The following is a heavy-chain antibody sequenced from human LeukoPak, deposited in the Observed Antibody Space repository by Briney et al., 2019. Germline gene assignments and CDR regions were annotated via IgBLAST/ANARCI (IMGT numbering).Heavy chain of an antibody. CDR2: IYYSGSA. J-gene: IGHJ4*02. V-gene: IGHV4-31*11. Sequence: PSETLSLTCAVYGGSFSGYYWSWIRQHPGKGLEWIGYIYYSGSAYYNPSLKSRVTISVDTSENQFSLKLSSVTAADTAVYYCARVNYGSATKEDYWGQGTLVTVSS. D-gene: IGHD3-10*01. CDR3: ARVNYGSATKEDY. CDR1: GGSFSGYY.